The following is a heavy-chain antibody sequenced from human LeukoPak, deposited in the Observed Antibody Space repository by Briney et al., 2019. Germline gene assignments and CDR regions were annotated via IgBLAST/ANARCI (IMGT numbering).Heavy chain of an antibody. Sequence: GGSLRLSCAASGFTFSSYAMNWVRQAPGKGLEWVSGIGYTGDSTFYADSVKGRFTVSRDSSKNTLFLHMNSLRAEDTAVYYCAKDLMSGSWGQGTLVTVSS. CDR2: IGYTGDST. J-gene: IGHJ5*02. CDR3: AKDLMSGS. V-gene: IGHV3-23*01. CDR1: GFTFSSYA.